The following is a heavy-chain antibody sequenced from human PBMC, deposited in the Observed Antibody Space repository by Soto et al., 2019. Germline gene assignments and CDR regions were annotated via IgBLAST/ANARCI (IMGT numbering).Heavy chain of an antibody. J-gene: IGHJ4*02. D-gene: IGHD3-3*01. V-gene: IGHV4-34*01. CDR1: GGSFSYYY. Sequence: PAETLSLTCAVYGGSFSYYYWTWIRQPPGKGLEWIGEISHRGNTNYNPSLKRRVTLSVDTSKNQFSLKLMSVTAADTAVYYCARGEWGRIFGVVSYDSWGLGTLVTVSS. CDR2: ISHRGNT. CDR3: ARGEWGRIFGVVSYDS.